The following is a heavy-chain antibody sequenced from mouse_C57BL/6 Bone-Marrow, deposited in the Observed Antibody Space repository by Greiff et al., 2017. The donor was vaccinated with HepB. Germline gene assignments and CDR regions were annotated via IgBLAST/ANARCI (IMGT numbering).Heavy chain of an antibody. CDR2: IDPETGGT. V-gene: IGHV1-15*01. CDR1: GYTFTDYE. CDR3: TRWVFITTVVAMDYYAMGY. Sequence: QVQLQQSGAELVRPGASVTLSCKASGYTFTDYEMHWVKQTPVHGLEWIGAIDPETGGTAYNQKFKGKAILTADKSSSTAYMELRSLTSEDSAVYYCTRWVFITTVVAMDYYAMGYWGQGTSVTVAS. D-gene: IGHD1-1*01. J-gene: IGHJ4*01.